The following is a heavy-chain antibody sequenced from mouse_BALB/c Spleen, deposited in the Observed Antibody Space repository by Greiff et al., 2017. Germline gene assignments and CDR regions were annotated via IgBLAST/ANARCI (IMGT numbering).Heavy chain of an antibody. V-gene: IGHV14-1*02. Sequence: VQLQQSGAELVRPGALVKLSCKASGFNIKDYYMHWVKQRPEQGLEWIGWIDPENGNTIYDPKFQGKASITADTSSNTAYLQLSSLTSEDTAVYYCARSVLRPYYYAMDYWGQGTSVTVSS. CDR1: GFNIKDYY. CDR2: IDPENGNT. CDR3: ARSVLRPYYYAMDY. D-gene: IGHD1-2*01. J-gene: IGHJ4*01.